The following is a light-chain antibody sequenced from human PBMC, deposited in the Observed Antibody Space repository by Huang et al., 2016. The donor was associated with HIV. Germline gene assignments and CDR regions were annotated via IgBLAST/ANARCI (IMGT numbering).Light chain of an antibody. CDR3: QQYYNTPLT. Sequence: DIVMTQSPDSLAVSLGERATINCKSSQNILYSSNNQNYLAWFQQKPGQPPKLLIYWASTRESGVPDRVSGSGSGTDFTLTISSLQAEDVAVYYCQQYYNTPLTFGGGTKVEI. V-gene: IGKV4-1*01. CDR2: WAS. J-gene: IGKJ4*01. CDR1: QNILYSSNNQNY.